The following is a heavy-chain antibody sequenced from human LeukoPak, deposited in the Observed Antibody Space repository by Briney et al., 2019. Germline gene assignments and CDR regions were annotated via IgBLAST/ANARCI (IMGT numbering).Heavy chain of an antibody. Sequence: SETLSLTCTVSGESISSDDYYWSWIRQPPGKGLEWIGYIYNSGSTYYHPSLESRLTISLDTSKNQFSLKLSPVTAADTAVYYCARVQDSSGYGPFDFWGQGTLVTVSS. CDR2: IYNSGST. CDR1: GESISSDDYY. CDR3: ARVQDSSGYGPFDF. J-gene: IGHJ4*02. V-gene: IGHV4-30-4*01. D-gene: IGHD3-22*01.